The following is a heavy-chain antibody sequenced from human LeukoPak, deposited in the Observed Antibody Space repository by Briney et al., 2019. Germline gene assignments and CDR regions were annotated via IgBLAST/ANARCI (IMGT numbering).Heavy chain of an antibody. D-gene: IGHD3-22*01. CDR3: ARERPYYYDSSGYPDY. J-gene: IGHJ4*02. CDR1: GFTFSSYW. V-gene: IGHV3-74*01. CDR2: INSDGSST. Sequence: GGSLRLSCAASGFTFSSYWMHWVRQAPGKGLVWVSRINSDGSSTSYADSVKGRFTISRDNAKNTLYLQMNGLRAEDTAVYYCARERPYYYDSSGYPDYWGQGTLVTVSS.